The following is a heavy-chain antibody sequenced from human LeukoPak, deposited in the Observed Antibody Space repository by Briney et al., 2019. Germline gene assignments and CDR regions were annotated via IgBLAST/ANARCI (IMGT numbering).Heavy chain of an antibody. D-gene: IGHD3-10*01. CDR1: GGSISSGGYS. CDR2: IYHSGST. CDR3: ARGFPNFDY. V-gene: IGHV4-30-2*01. J-gene: IGHJ4*02. Sequence: SQTLFLTCAVSGGSISSGGYSWSWIRQPPGKGLEWIGYIYHSGSTYYNPSLKSRVTISVDRSKNQFSLKLSSVTAADTAVYYCARGFPNFDYWGQGTLVTVSS.